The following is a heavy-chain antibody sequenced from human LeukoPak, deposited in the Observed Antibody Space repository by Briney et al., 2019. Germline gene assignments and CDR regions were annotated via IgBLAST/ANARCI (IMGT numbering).Heavy chain of an antibody. CDR3: ARRTYSSGWSNSDY. D-gene: IGHD6-19*01. J-gene: IGHJ4*02. Sequence: SETLSLTCTVSGGSVSSGSYYWSWIRQPPGKGLEWIGYIYFSGSTNYNPSLKSRVTISVDTSKNQFSLKLSSVTAADTAVYYCARRTYSSGWSNSDYWGQGTLVTVSS. V-gene: IGHV4-61*01. CDR2: IYFSGST. CDR1: GGSVSSGSYY.